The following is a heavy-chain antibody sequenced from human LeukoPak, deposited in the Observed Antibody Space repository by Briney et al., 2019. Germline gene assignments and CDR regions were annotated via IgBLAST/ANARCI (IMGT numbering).Heavy chain of an antibody. Sequence: SETLSLTCAVYGGSFSGYYWSWIRQPPGKGLEWMGEINHSGSTNYNPSLKSRVTISVDTSKNQFSLKLSSVTAADTAVYYCARGPRVTARYCTNGVCPGGWFDPWGQGTLVTVSS. CDR1: GGSFSGYY. CDR3: ARGPRVTARYCTNGVCPGGWFDP. V-gene: IGHV4-34*01. CDR2: INHSGST. J-gene: IGHJ5*02. D-gene: IGHD2-8*01.